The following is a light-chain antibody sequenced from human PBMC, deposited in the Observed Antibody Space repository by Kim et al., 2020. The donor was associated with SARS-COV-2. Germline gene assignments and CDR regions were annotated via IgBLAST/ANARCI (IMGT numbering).Light chain of an antibody. V-gene: IGKV3-15*01. CDR3: QQYNNWPPLT. CDR2: DAS. CDR1: QSVSSD. J-gene: IGKJ4*01. Sequence: EIVMTQSPGTLSVSPGESATLSCRASQSVSSDLAWYQQKPGQAPRLLIYDASTRATDIPARFSGSGSGTEFTLTISSLRSEDIAVYFCQQYNNWPPLTFGGGTKVDIK.